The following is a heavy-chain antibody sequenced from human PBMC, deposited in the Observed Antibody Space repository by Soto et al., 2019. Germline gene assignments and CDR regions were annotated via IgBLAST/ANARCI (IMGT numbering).Heavy chain of an antibody. CDR2: ISYDGSNK. V-gene: IGHV3-30*18. J-gene: IGHJ4*02. D-gene: IGHD3-22*01. Sequence: GGSLRLSCAASGFTFSSYGMHWVRQAPGKGLEWVAVISYDGSNKYYADSVKGRFTISRGNSKNTLYLQMNSLRAEDTAVYYCAKDLRVITMIEARSYFDYWGQGTLVTVSS. CDR3: AKDLRVITMIEARSYFDY. CDR1: GFTFSSYG.